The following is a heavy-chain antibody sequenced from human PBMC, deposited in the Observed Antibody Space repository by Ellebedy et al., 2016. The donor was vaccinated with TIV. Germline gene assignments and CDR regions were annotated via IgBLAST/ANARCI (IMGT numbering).Heavy chain of an antibody. D-gene: IGHD6-19*01. CDR2: IIPIFGTA. J-gene: IGHJ5*02. V-gene: IGHV1-69*13. Sequence: SVKVSXXASGGTFSSYAISWVRQAPGQGLEWMGGIIPIFGTANYAQKFQGRVTITADESTSTAYMELSSLRSEDTAVYYCARVGVAGENWFDPWGQGTLVTVSS. CDR1: GGTFSSYA. CDR3: ARVGVAGENWFDP.